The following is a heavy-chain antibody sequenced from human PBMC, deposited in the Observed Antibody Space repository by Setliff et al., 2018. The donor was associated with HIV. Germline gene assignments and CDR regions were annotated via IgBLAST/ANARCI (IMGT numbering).Heavy chain of an antibody. CDR1: GYTFTNYG. J-gene: IGHJ3*02. CDR3: AKGNSYAESAFDI. CDR2: ISAYNGNT. D-gene: IGHD5-18*01. V-gene: IGHV1-18*01. Sequence: VASVKVSCKASGYTFTNYGISWVRQAPGQGLEWMGWISAYNGNTNYAQKLQGRVTMTTDTSTTTAYMELRSLRSDDTAVYYCAKGNSYAESAFDIWGQGTMVTVSS.